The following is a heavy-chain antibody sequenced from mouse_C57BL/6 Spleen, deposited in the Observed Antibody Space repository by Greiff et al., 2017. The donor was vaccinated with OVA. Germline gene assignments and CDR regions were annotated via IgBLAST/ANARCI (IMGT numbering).Heavy chain of an antibody. V-gene: IGHV1-64*01. J-gene: IGHJ4*01. CDR2: IHPNSGST. D-gene: IGHD2-12*01. CDR1: GYTFTSYW. Sequence: QVQLQQPGAELVKPGASVKLSCKASGYTFTSYWMHWVKQRPGQGLEWIGMIHPNSGSTNYNETFTSKATLTVDNSSSTAYMQLSSLTSENSAVYYCARALDSNDGDCAMDYWGQGTSVTVSP. CDR3: ARALDSNDGDCAMDY.